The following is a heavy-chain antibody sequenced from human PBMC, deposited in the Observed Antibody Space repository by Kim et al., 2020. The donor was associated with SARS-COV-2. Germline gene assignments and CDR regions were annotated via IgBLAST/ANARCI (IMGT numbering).Heavy chain of an antibody. CDR2: IYYSGST. Sequence: SETLSLTCTVSGGSISSSSYYWGWIRQPPGKGLEWIGSIYYSGSTYYNPSLKSRVTISVDTSKNQFSLKLSSVTAADTAVYYCARHPTYGVPLAYNWFDPWGQGTLVTVSS. V-gene: IGHV4-39*01. CDR3: ARHPTYGVPLAYNWFDP. D-gene: IGHD3-10*01. J-gene: IGHJ5*02. CDR1: GGSISSSSYY.